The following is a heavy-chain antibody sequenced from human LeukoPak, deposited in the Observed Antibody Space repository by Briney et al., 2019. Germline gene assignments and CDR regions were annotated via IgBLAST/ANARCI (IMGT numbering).Heavy chain of an antibody. V-gene: IGHV3-21*01. CDR1: GFTFSSYS. CDR2: VNTVSSYI. Sequence: GGSLRLSCAASGFTFSSYSFNWVRQAPGKGLEWVSSVNTVSSYIYYADSVRGRFTISRDNADNSLHLQMNGLRAEDTGVYYCARLRRNSDTSGYYYYYDYWGQGTLVTVSS. J-gene: IGHJ4*02. D-gene: IGHD3-22*01. CDR3: ARLRRNSDTSGYYYYYDY.